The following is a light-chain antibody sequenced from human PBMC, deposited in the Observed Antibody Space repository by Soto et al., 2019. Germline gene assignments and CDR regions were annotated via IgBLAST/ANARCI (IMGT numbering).Light chain of an antibody. CDR1: SSDVGGYNY. CDR2: EVS. J-gene: IGLJ3*02. CDR3: SSYTSSSTLV. Sequence: QSVLPQPASMSGSPGQSITISCTGTSSDVGGYNYVSWYQQHPGKAPKLMIYEVSNRPSGVSNRFSGSKSGNTASLTISGLQAEDEADYYCSSYTSSSTLVFGGGTKLTVL. V-gene: IGLV2-14*01.